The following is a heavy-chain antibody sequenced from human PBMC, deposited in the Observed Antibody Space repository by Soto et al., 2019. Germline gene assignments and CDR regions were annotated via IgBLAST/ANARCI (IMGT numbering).Heavy chain of an antibody. CDR2: IIPIFGTA. J-gene: IGHJ4*02. CDR1: GGKLSNYA. V-gene: IGHV1-69*13. D-gene: IGHD5-18*01. CDR3: ARVGTANRRGYYFDY. Sequence: SEEVSCRASGGKLSNYAIPWVRQAPGQGLEWMGGIIPIFGTANYAQKFQGRVTITADESTSTGYMELSSLRSDDTAVYYCARVGTANRRGYYFDYWGQGTLCTVSS.